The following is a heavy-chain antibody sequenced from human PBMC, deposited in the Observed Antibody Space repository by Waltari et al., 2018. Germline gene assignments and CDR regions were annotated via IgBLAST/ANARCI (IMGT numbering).Heavy chain of an antibody. Sequence: QVQLVQSGAEVKKPGASVKVSCKASGYTFTSYAMHWVRQAPGQRLEWMGWINAGNGNTKYSQKFQGRVTITRDTSASTAYMELSSLRSEDTAVYYCVRAPSHFDWLLASFDYWGQGTLVTVSS. CDR2: INAGNGNT. V-gene: IGHV1-3*01. J-gene: IGHJ4*02. CDR3: VRAPSHFDWLLASFDY. D-gene: IGHD3-9*01. CDR1: GYTFTSYA.